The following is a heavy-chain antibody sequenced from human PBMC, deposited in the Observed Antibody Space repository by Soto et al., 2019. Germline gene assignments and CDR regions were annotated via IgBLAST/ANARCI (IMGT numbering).Heavy chain of an antibody. CDR1: GYIFTSYG. Sequence: GASVKVSCKASGYIFTSYGMSWVRQAPGQGLEWMGWTSGHNGNADYAQKFQGRVTMTTDTSTNTAYMELGSLRADDTAVYYCAREGTFQSSRGIWSGYRRTQYDYYGMDVWG. V-gene: IGHV1-18*01. D-gene: IGHD3-3*01. J-gene: IGHJ6*02. CDR3: AREGTFQSSRGIWSGYRRTQYDYYGMDV. CDR2: TSGHNGNA.